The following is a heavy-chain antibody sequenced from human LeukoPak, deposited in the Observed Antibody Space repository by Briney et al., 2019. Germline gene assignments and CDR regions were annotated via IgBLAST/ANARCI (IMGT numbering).Heavy chain of an antibody. Sequence: GGSLRLSCAASGFTLSSYWMSWVRQAPGKGLEWVAIIKQDGSEKYYVDSVKGRFTISRDNAKNSLYLQMNSLRAEDTAVYYCARDLNWDADYWGQGTLVTVSS. CDR3: ARDLNWDADY. CDR2: IKQDGSEK. V-gene: IGHV3-7*04. CDR1: GFTLSSYW. D-gene: IGHD1-1*01. J-gene: IGHJ4*02.